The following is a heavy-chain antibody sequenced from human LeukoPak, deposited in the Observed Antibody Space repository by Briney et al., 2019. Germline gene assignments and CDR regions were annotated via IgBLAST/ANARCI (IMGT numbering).Heavy chain of an antibody. J-gene: IGHJ4*02. D-gene: IGHD3-10*01. V-gene: IGHV1-2*02. CDR2: INRNSGGT. CDR1: GYTFSGYY. Sequence: ASVKVSCKASGYTFSGYYMHWVRQAPGQELEWMGWINRNSGGTNYAQKFQGRVTMTRDTSISTAYMELSRLTSDDTAVYYCARVITMVRAVNGGFDYWGQGTPVTVSS. CDR3: ARVITMVRAVNGGFDY.